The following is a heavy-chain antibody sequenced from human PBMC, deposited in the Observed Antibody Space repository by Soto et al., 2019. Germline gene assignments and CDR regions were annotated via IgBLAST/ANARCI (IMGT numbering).Heavy chain of an antibody. J-gene: IGHJ6*02. CDR2: IYYSGNT. CDR1: GGSISSCYYY. CDR3: ARGEDAFFYYGLDV. V-gene: IGHV4-30-4*02. Sequence: SETLSLTCSVSGGSISSCYYYWSWIRQPPGKGLEWIGNIYYSGNTYYNPSLKSRLIISIDTSKSQFSLKLTSVTAADTAVYYCARGEDAFFYYGLDVWGQGITVTVSS.